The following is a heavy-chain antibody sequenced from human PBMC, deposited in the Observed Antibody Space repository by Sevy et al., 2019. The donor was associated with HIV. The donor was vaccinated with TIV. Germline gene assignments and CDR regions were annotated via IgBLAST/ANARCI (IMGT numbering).Heavy chain of an antibody. Sequence: GGSLRLSCVASGFPFSSYAMSWVRQAPGKGLEWVSTISGSGGSAYYADSVKGRFTISRDNSKNTLFLQMHSLRAEDTAVYYCAKGLRGTTNNNWFDPWGQGTLVTVSS. J-gene: IGHJ5*02. CDR2: ISGSGGSA. D-gene: IGHD4-17*01. CDR3: AKGLRGTTNNNWFDP. V-gene: IGHV3-23*01. CDR1: GFPFSSYA.